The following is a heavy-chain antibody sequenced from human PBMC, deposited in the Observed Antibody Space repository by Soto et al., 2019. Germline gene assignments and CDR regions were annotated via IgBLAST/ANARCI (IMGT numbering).Heavy chain of an antibody. CDR2: IYHSGST. J-gene: IGHJ4*02. CDR3: ARHGTYYYDSGAYYVPSFFDY. D-gene: IGHD3-22*01. CDR1: GGSISSSNW. V-gene: IGHV4-4*02. Sequence: SETLSLTCAVSGGSISSSNWWSWVRQPPGKGLEWIGEIYHSGSTNYNPSLKSRVTISVDKSKNQFSLKLSSVTAADTAVYYCARHGTYYYDSGAYYVPSFFDYRGQGTSVTVSS.